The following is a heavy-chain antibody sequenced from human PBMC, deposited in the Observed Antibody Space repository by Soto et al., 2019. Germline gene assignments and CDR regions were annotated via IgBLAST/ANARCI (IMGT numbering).Heavy chain of an antibody. D-gene: IGHD4-17*01. J-gene: IGHJ5*02. CDR1: GFSLSNARMG. CDR3: ARIYDDYGDYVWFDP. V-gene: IGHV2-26*01. CDR2: IFSNDEK. Sequence: QVTLKESGPVLVKPTETLTLTCTVSGFSLSNARMGVSWIRQPPGKALEWLAHIFSNDEKSYSTSLKSRLTISKDTSKSQVGLTMTNMDPVDTATYYCARIYDDYGDYVWFDPWGQGTLVTVSS.